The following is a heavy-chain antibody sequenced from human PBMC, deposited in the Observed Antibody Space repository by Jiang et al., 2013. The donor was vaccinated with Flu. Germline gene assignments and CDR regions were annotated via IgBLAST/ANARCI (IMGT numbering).Heavy chain of an antibody. Sequence: GAEVKKPGASVKVSCKASGYTFTSYAMHWVRQAPGQRLEWMGWINAGNGNTKYSQKFQGRVTITRDTSASTAYMELSSLRSEDTAVYYCARDWVLSKGNLYCSGGSCPRWFDPWGQGTLVTVSS. CDR2: INAGNGNT. CDR1: GYTFTSYA. V-gene: IGHV1-3*01. J-gene: IGHJ5*02. CDR3: ARDWVLSKGNLYCSGGSCPRWFDP. D-gene: IGHD2-15*01.